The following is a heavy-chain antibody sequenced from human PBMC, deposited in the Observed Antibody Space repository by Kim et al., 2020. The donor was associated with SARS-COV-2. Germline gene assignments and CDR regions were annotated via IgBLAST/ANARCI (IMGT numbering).Heavy chain of an antibody. CDR2: IWYDGSNK. Sequence: GGSLRLSCAASGFTFSSYGMHWVRQAPGKGLEWVAVIWYDGSNKYYADSVKGRFTISRDNSKNTLYLQMNSLRAEDTAVYYCAKDFEWELLKWSPIGMDVWGQGTTVTVSS. J-gene: IGHJ6*02. V-gene: IGHV3-33*06. CDR1: GFTFSSYG. CDR3: AKDFEWELLKWSPIGMDV. D-gene: IGHD1-26*01.